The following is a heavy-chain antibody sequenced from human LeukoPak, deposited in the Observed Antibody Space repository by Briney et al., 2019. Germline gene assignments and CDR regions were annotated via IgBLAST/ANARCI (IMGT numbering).Heavy chain of an antibody. J-gene: IGHJ4*02. D-gene: IGHD3-22*01. CDR3: ARGGFGYYDSSGYYNY. CDR1: GYTFTGYY. V-gene: IGHV1-2*02. CDR2: INPNSGGT. Sequence: GASVKVSCKASGYTFTGYYMHWVRQAPGQGLEWMGWINPNSGGTNYAQKFQGRVTMIRDTSISTAYMELSRLRSDDTAVYYCARGGFGYYDSSGYYNYWGQGTLVTVSP.